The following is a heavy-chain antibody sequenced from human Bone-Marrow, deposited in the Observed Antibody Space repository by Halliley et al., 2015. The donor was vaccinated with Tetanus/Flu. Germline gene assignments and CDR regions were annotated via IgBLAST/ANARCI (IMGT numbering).Heavy chain of an antibody. CDR1: GGSLSGYY. CDR3: ARGIRSTSSPRPFDY. J-gene: IGHJ4*02. D-gene: IGHD6-6*01. Sequence: TLSLTCTIPGGSLSGYYWSWLRQSPGSRLEYIGYIYYSGTTNYNPSLRSRVTISVDTSRRQFSLNVRSVTAADTAIYYCARGIRSTSSPRPFDYWGQGIQVAVSS. CDR2: IYYSGTT. V-gene: IGHV4-59*12.